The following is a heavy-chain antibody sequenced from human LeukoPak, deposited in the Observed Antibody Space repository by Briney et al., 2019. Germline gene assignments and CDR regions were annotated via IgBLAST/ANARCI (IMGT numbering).Heavy chain of an antibody. D-gene: IGHD3-22*01. V-gene: IGHV5-51*01. CDR2: IYPGDSDT. CDR3: ARGYDSSGSYYFDY. J-gene: IGHJ4*02. Sequence: GESLKISCKGSGYSFTTNRIGWVRQMPGKGLEWIGIIYPGDSDTRYSLSFQGQVTMSDDKSINTAYLQWSSLKASDTAMYYCARGYDSSGSYYFDYWGQGTLVTVSS. CDR1: GYSFTTNR.